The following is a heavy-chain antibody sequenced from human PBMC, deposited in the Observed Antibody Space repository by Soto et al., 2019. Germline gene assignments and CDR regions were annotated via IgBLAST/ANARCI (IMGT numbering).Heavy chain of an antibody. CDR1: GGSISSYY. V-gene: IGHV4-59*01. D-gene: IGHD3-22*01. Sequence: SETLTLTCTVSGGSISSYYRSWIRQPPGKGLEWIGYIYYSGSTNYNPTLKIRVTISVYTSKNQSSLKLSSVTAADMSLYYCASYDSSGYYGYYWMDFWGQGTTVTVSS. CDR2: IYYSGST. CDR3: ASYDSSGYYGYYWMDF. J-gene: IGHJ6*02.